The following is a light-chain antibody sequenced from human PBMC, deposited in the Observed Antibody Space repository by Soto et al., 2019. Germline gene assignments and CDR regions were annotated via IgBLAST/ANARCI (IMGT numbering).Light chain of an antibody. CDR2: DVI. J-gene: IGLJ2*01. CDR3: SSYTSSSTYVV. V-gene: IGLV2-14*03. CDR1: SSDVGGYNY. Sequence: QSVLTQPASVSGSPGQSITISCTGTSSDVGGYNYVSWYQQHPGKAPKLMIYDVINRPSGVSNRFSGSKSGNSASLTLSGLQAEDEADYYCSSYTSSSTYVVFGGGTKVTVL.